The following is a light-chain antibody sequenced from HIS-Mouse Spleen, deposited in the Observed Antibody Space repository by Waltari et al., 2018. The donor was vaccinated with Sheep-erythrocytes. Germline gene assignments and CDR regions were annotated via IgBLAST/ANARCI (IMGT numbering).Light chain of an antibody. V-gene: IGKV3-11*01. CDR2: DAS. CDR3: QQFNNYPRT. J-gene: IGKJ1*01. Sequence: EIVLTQSPATLSLSPGERATLSCRASQSVSSYLAWYQQKPGQAPRLLIYDASNRATGIPARFSCSGSETDFTLTISSLEPEDFATYYCQQFNNYPRTFGQGTKVEIK. CDR1: QSVSSY.